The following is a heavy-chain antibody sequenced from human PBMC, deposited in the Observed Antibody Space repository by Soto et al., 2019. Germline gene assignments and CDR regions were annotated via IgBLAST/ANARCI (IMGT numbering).Heavy chain of an antibody. CDR2: IIPIFGTA. J-gene: IGHJ4*02. V-gene: IGHV1-69*12. D-gene: IGHD2-15*01. CDR3: ARESRYCSGGSCYFLPGIDY. Sequence: QVQLVQSGAEVKKPGSSVKVSCKASGGTFSSYAISWVRQAPGQGLEWMGGIIPIFGTANYAQKFQGRVTIPADESKSTAYMELSSPRSEDTAVYYCARESRYCSGGSCYFLPGIDYWGQGTLVTVSS. CDR1: GGTFSSYA.